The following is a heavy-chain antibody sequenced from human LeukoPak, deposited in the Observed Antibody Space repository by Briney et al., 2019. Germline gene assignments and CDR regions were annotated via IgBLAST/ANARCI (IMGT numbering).Heavy chain of an antibody. V-gene: IGHV4-39*01. J-gene: IGHJ4*02. CDR1: GGSISSSSYY. D-gene: IGHD3-9*01. CDR3: ASSDYDILTGYYGY. Sequence: SETLSLTCTVSGGSISSSSYYWGWIRQPPGKGLEWIGSIYYSGSTYYNPSLKSRVTISVDTSKNQFSLKLSSVTAADTAVYYCASSDYDILTGYYGYWGQGTLVTVSS. CDR2: IYYSGST.